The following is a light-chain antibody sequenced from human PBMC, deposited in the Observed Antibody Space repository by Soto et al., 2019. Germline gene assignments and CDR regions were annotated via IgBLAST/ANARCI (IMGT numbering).Light chain of an antibody. CDR2: WAS. CDR1: QSVLYSSNNKNY. V-gene: IGKV4-1*01. J-gene: IGKJ2*01. CDR3: QQYYDTPYT. Sequence: DIVMTQSPDSLAVSLGERATFNCKSSQSVLYSSNNKNYLAWYQQKPGQPPKLLIYWASTRESGVPDRFSGSGSGTDFTLTISSLQAEDVAVYYCQQYYDTPYTFGQGTKLEI.